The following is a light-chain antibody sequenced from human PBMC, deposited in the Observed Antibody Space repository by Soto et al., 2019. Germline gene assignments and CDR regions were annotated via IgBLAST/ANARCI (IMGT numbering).Light chain of an antibody. CDR1: QSVSSF. CDR3: YQRSNFPWP. V-gene: IGKV3-11*01. Sequence: EIVLTQSPDTLSLSPGERATLSCRASQSVSSFLAWYQQKPGQAPRLLIYDAPNRATGVPARFSGSGSATDFTLSRTRLEPADLAGYYWYQRSNFPWPCGQETKVEV. CDR2: DAP. J-gene: IGKJ1*01.